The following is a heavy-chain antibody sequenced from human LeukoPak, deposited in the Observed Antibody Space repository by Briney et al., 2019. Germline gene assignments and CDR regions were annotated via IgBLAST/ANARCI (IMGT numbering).Heavy chain of an antibody. CDR3: ATSQPYDSSGYYQNY. CDR2: INHSGST. V-gene: IGHV4-34*01. D-gene: IGHD3-22*01. J-gene: IGHJ4*02. CDR1: GGSFSGYY. Sequence: KTSETLSLTCAVYGGSFSGYYWSWIRQPPGKGLEWIGEINHSGSTNYNPSLKSRVTISVDTSKNQFSLKLSSVTAADTAVYYCATSQPYDSSGYYQNYWGQGTLVTVSS.